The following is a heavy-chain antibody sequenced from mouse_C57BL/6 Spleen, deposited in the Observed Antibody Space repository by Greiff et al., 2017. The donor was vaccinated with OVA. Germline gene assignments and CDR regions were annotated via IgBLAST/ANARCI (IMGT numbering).Heavy chain of an antibody. D-gene: IGHD1-1*01. Sequence: VMLVESGPELVKPGASVQISCKASGYAFSSSWMNWVKQRPGKGLEWIGRIYPGDGDTNYNGKFKGKATLTADKSSSTAYMQLSSLTSEDSAVYFCARFLSYGSSYWYFDVWGTGTTVTVSS. CDR3: ARFLSYGSSYWYFDV. V-gene: IGHV1-82*01. J-gene: IGHJ1*03. CDR2: IYPGDGDT. CDR1: GYAFSSSW.